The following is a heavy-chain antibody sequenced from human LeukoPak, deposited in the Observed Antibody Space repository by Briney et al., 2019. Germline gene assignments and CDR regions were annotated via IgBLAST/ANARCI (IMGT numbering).Heavy chain of an antibody. J-gene: IGHJ4*02. CDR2: LSDTGGST. CDR1: GITLSNYG. Sequence: GGSLRLSCAVSGITLSNYGMSWVRQAPGKGLGWVAGLSDTGGSTNYADSVKGRFTISRDNPKNTLYLQMNSLRAEDTAVYFCAKRGVVIRVFLVGFHKEAYYFESWGQGVLVTVSS. D-gene: IGHD3/OR15-3a*01. CDR3: AKRGVVIRVFLVGFHKEAYYFES. V-gene: IGHV3-23*01.